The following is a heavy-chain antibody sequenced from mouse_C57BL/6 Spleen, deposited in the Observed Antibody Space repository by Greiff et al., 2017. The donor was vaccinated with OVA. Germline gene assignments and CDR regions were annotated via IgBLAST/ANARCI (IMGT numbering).Heavy chain of an antibody. CDR2: ISSGSSTI. Sequence: EVQGVESGGGLVKPGGSLKLSCAASGFSFSDYGMHWVRQAPEKGLEWVAYISSGSSTIYYADTVKGRFTISRDNAKNTLFLQMTSLRSEDTAMYYCARPGYYGSSSFDYWGQGTTLTVSS. V-gene: IGHV5-17*01. J-gene: IGHJ2*01. CDR3: ARPGYYGSSSFDY. CDR1: GFSFSDYG. D-gene: IGHD1-1*01.